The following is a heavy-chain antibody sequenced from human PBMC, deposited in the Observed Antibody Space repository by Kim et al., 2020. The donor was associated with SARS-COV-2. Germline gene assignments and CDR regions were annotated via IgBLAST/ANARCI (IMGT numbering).Heavy chain of an antibody. CDR2: IYDSGST. D-gene: IGHD3-10*01. CDR3: ARTFYDSGTYYFYFDS. Sequence: SETLSLTCTVSGSSLSSHYWSWIRQAPGKGLEWIGYIYDSGSTTYNPSLRSRVTISVDMSENQLSLWLNSVTAADTAVYYCARTFYDSGTYYFYFDSWG. V-gene: IGHV4-59*08. J-gene: IGHJ4*01. CDR1: GSSLSSHY.